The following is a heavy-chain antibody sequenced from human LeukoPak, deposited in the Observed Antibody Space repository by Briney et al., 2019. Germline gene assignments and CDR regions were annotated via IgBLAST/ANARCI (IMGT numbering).Heavy chain of an antibody. CDR1: GXSFSVYY. V-gene: IGHV4-34*01. Sequence: SETLSLTCAVYGXSFSVYYWSWIRQPPGKGLEWIGEINHSGSTNYNPSLKSRVTISVDTSKNQFSLKLSSVTAADTAVYYCARAFSGWPDYWGQGTLVTVSS. D-gene: IGHD6-19*01. CDR2: INHSGST. J-gene: IGHJ4*02. CDR3: ARAFSGWPDY.